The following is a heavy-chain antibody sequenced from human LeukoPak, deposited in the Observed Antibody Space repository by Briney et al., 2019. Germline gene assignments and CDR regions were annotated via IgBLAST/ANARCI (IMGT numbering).Heavy chain of an antibody. Sequence: PGGSLRLSCAASGSTFSGSAMHWVRQAPGKGLEWASCISSSGGAIYYADSVRGRFTISRDNAKNSLYLQMNSLRAEDTAAYYCASGYSYGGDYWGQGTLVTVSS. CDR1: GSTFSGSA. CDR2: ISSSGGAI. J-gene: IGHJ4*02. V-gene: IGHV3-48*03. CDR3: ASGYSYGGDY. D-gene: IGHD5-12*01.